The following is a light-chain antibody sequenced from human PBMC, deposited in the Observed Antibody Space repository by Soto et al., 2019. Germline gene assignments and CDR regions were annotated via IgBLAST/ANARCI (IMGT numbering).Light chain of an antibody. CDR1: QSIGSW. V-gene: IGKV1-5*03. J-gene: IGKJ1*01. CDR3: QQYDIYSWT. CDR2: KAS. Sequence: DIQMTQSPSSLSASVGDRVTITWRASQSIGSWLAWYQQKPVKAPKLLIYKASSLESGVPSRFSGSGSGTEFTLTISSLQPDDFATYYCQQYDIYSWTFGQGTKVDIK.